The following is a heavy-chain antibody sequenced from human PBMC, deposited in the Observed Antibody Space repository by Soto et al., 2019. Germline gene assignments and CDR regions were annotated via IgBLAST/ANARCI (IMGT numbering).Heavy chain of an antibody. V-gene: IGHV3-33*01. J-gene: IGHJ3*02. Sequence: QVQLVESGGGVVQPGRSLRLSCAASGFTFSSYGMHWVRQAPGKGLEWVAVIWYDGSNKYYADSVKGRFTISRDNSKNTLYLQMNSLRAEDTAVYYCASLETGRDDFDIWGQGTMVTVSS. CDR1: GFTFSSYG. CDR3: ASLETGRDDFDI. CDR2: IWYDGSNK.